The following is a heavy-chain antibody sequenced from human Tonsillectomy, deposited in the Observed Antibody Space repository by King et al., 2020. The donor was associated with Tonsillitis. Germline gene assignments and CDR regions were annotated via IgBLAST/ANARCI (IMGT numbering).Heavy chain of an antibody. J-gene: IGHJ6*02. V-gene: IGHV1-8*01. D-gene: IGHD5-12*01. CDR2: MNPNSGST. CDR1: GYTFTSHE. Sequence: VQLVESGAEVKKPGASVKVSCEASGYTFTSHEITWVRHVTGQGLEYMGCMNPNSGSTGYTQKFQGRGPMTRDTSISTAYMELSSLRSEDTAVYYCARQFLNSGHYYYYGLDVWGQGTTVIVSS. CDR3: ARQFLNSGHYYYYGLDV.